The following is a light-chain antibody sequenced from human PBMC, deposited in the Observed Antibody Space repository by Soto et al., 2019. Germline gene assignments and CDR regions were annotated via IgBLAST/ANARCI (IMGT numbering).Light chain of an antibody. CDR1: QSISTY. V-gene: IGKV3-11*01. J-gene: IGKJ4*01. CDR2: DAS. CDR3: QQRSNWIT. Sequence: PGDRATLSCRASQSISTYLAWYQQRSGQAPRLLIFDASYRATGIPARFSGSGSGTDFTLTISSLEPEDFAVYYCQQRSNWITFGGGTKVEIK.